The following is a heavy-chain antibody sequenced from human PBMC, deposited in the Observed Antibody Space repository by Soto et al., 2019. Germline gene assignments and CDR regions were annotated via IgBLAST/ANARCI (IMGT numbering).Heavy chain of an antibody. V-gene: IGHV1-46*01. Sequence: GDSVKVSCKASGYTFTSYYMHWVRQAPGQGLEWMGIINPSGGSTSYAQKFQGRVTMTRDTSTSTVYMELSSLRSEDTAVYYCARVGLSYDSTLRPTYYFDYWGQGTLVTVSS. CDR2: INPSGGST. J-gene: IGHJ4*02. CDR3: ARVGLSYDSTLRPTYYFDY. D-gene: IGHD3-22*01. CDR1: GYTFTSYY.